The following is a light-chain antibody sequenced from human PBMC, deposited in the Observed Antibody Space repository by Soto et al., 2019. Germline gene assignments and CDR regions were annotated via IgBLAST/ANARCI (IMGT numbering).Light chain of an antibody. CDR3: SSYTTSNTRQIV. CDR2: DVS. Sequence: QSALTQPASVSGSPGQSITISCTGTSSDVGGYNYVSWYQHHPGKAPKFMIYDVSNRPLGVSFLFSGSKSDNTASLTISGLQPEDEADYHCSSYTTSNTRQIVFGTGTKVTVL. J-gene: IGLJ1*01. V-gene: IGLV2-14*03. CDR1: SSDVGGYNY.